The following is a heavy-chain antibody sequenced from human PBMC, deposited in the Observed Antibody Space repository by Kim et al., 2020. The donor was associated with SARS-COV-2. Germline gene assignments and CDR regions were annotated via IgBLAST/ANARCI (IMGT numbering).Heavy chain of an antibody. CDR3: AKDVDIVATDADY. Sequence: GGSLRLSCAASGFTFSSYGMHWVRQAPGKGLEWVAVISYDGSNKYYADSVKGRFTISRDNSKNTLYLQMNSLRAEDTAVYYCAKDVDIVATDADYWGQRTLVTVSS. J-gene: IGHJ4*02. V-gene: IGHV3-30*18. D-gene: IGHD5-12*01. CDR1: GFTFSSYG. CDR2: ISYDGSNK.